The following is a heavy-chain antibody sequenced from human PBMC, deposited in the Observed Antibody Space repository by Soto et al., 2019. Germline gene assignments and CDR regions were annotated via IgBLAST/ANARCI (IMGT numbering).Heavy chain of an antibody. CDR3: ARDWDDYETDDAFDI. J-gene: IGHJ3*02. V-gene: IGHV3-21*01. CDR1: GFTFSSYS. Sequence: GGSLRLSCAASGFTFSSYSMNWVRQAPGKGLEWVSSISSSSSYIYYADSVKGRFTISRDNAKNSLYLQMNSLRAEDTAVYYCARDWDDYETDDAFDIWGQGTMVTVSS. CDR2: ISSSSSYI. D-gene: IGHD4-17*01.